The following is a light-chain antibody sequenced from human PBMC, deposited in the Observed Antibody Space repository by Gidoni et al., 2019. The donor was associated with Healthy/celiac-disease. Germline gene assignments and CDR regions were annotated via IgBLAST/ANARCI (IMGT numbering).Light chain of an antibody. J-gene: IGKJ4*01. CDR2: AAS. V-gene: IGKV1-39*01. CDR1: QSISSY. Sequence: DIQMTQSPSSLSASVGDRVTITCRASQSISSYLNWYQQKPGKAPKLLIYAASSLQGGVPSRFSGSGSGTDFTLTISSLQPEDFATYYCQQSYSTPRALTFXGXTKVEIK. CDR3: QQSYSTPRALT.